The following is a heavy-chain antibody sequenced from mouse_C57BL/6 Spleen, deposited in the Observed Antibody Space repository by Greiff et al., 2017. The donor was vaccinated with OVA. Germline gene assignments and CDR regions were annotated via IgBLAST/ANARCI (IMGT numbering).Heavy chain of an antibody. Sequence: EVKLVESGGGLVQPGGSMKLSCVASGFTFSNYWMNWVRQSPEKGLEWVAQIRLKSDNYATHYAESVKGRFTISRADSKSSVYMQMNNLRAEDTGIYYGTGASHYYGSSYFDYWGQGTTLTVSS. D-gene: IGHD1-1*01. V-gene: IGHV6-3*01. J-gene: IGHJ2*01. CDR1: GFTFSNYW. CDR2: IRLKSDNYAT. CDR3: TGASHYYGSSYFDY.